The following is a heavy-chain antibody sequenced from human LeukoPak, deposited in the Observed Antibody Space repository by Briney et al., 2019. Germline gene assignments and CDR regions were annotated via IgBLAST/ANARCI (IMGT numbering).Heavy chain of an antibody. J-gene: IGHJ3*02. CDR2: INWNGGST. CDR3: ARIDTYYYDSSGYYSAFDI. D-gene: IGHD3-22*01. CDR1: GFTFDNYG. Sequence: GGSLRLSCAASGFTFDNYGMSWVRQAPGKGLEWVSGINWNGGSTGYADSVKGRFTISRDNAKNSLYLQMSSLRAEDTALYYCARIDTYYYDSSGYYSAFDIWGQGTIVTVSS. V-gene: IGHV3-20*04.